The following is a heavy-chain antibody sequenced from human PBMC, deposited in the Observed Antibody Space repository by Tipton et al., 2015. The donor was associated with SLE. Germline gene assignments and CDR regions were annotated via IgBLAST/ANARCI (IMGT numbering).Heavy chain of an antibody. Sequence: QLVQSGAEVKKPGASVKVSCKASGYNFTSYSLHWVRQAPGQGLEWMGIIIPRGVSTRYAQKFQGRVSMTRDTSTNTVYMELSSLRSEDTAVYFCARRDYSSGWDYFDHWGQGTLVTVSS. J-gene: IGHJ4*02. CDR1: GYNFTSYS. CDR3: ARRDYSSGWDYFDH. CDR2: IIPRGVST. V-gene: IGHV1-46*01. D-gene: IGHD6-19*01.